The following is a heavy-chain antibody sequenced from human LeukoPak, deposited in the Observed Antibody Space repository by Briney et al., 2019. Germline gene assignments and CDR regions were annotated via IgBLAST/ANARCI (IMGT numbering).Heavy chain of an antibody. J-gene: IGHJ4*02. CDR2: TYYRSKWHN. V-gene: IGHV6-1*01. CDR1: GDSLSSNSAA. CDR3: ARSAGHFDY. Sequence: SQTLSLSCVISGDSLSSNSAAWNWIRQSPSRGLEWLGRTYYRSKWHNDYTLSVKSRITISPDTSKNQFSLQLNSVTPEDMAVYYCARSAGHFDYWGQGTLVTVSS.